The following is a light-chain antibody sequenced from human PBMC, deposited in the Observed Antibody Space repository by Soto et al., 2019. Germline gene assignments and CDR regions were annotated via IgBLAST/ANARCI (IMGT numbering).Light chain of an antibody. CDR2: DVS. CDR3: CSYAGSYTCVV. CDR1: SSDVGGYNY. J-gene: IGLJ2*01. Sequence: QSVLTQPRSVSGSPGQSVTISCTGTSSDVGGYNYVSWYQQHPGKAPKLMIYDVSKRPSGVPDRFSGSKSGNTASLTISGLQAEDEADYYCCSYAGSYTCVVFGGGTKRPVL. V-gene: IGLV2-11*01.